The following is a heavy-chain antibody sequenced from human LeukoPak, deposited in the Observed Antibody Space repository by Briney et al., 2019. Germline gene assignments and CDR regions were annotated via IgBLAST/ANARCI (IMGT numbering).Heavy chain of an antibody. D-gene: IGHD6-6*01. CDR3: AREHSSSSGKVFDY. Sequence: ASVKVSCKASGYTFPGYYMHWVRQAPGQGLEWMGWINPNSGGTNYAQKFQGRVTMARDTSISTAYMELSRLRSGDTAVYYCAREHSSSSGKVFDYWGQGTLVTVSS. CDR1: GYTFPGYY. V-gene: IGHV1-2*02. J-gene: IGHJ4*02. CDR2: INPNSGGT.